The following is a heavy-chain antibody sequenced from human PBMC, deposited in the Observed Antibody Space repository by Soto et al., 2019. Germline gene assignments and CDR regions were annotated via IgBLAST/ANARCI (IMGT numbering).Heavy chain of an antibody. CDR3: ARGRRIRYFDPVLHNWFDP. D-gene: IGHD3-9*01. Sequence: QVQLVQSGAEVKKPGASVKVSCKAPGYTFTSYGISWVRQAPGQGLEWMGWISAYNGDTNYAQKFQGRVTMTTDTSTSTAYMELRSLRSDDTAVYYCARGRRIRYFDPVLHNWFDPWGQGTLVTVSS. CDR1: GYTFTSYG. J-gene: IGHJ5*02. CDR2: ISAYNGDT. V-gene: IGHV1-18*01.